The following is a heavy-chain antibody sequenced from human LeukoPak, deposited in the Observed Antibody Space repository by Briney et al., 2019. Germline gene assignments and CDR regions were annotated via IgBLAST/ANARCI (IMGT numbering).Heavy chain of an antibody. CDR1: GGTFSSYA. CDR2: IIPIFGTA. Sequence: SVKVSCKASGGTFSSYAISWVRQAPGQGLEWMGGIIPIFGTANYAQKFQGRVTITTDESTSTAYMELRSLRSEDTAVYYCARDPLVLRPIVGATDRAFDIWGQGTMVTVSS. J-gene: IGHJ3*02. V-gene: IGHV1-69*05. D-gene: IGHD1-26*01. CDR3: ARDPLVLRPIVGATDRAFDI.